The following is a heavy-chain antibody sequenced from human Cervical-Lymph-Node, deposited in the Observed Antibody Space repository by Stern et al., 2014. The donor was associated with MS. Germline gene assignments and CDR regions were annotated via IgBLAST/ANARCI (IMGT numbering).Heavy chain of an antibody. J-gene: IGHJ3*02. CDR2: VVVGSGNT. D-gene: IGHD3-22*01. Sequence: QLVQSGPEVKKPGTSVKVSCTASGFTFTSSAVQWVRQARGQRLEREGRVVVGSGNTNYAQKYQERVTITRDMSTSTAYMELSSLRSEDTAVYYCAAEPMYYSDSVGAFDIWGQGTMVTVSS. CDR3: AAEPMYYSDSVGAFDI. CDR1: GFTFTSSA. V-gene: IGHV1-58*01.